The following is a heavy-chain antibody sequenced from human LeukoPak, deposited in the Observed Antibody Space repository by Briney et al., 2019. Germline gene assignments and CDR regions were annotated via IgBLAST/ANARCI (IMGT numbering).Heavy chain of an antibody. CDR2: IYYSGST. D-gene: IGHD3-3*01. V-gene: IGHV4-30-4*01. Sequence: SETLSLTCTVSGGSISSGDYYWSWIRQPPGKGLEWIGYIYYSGSTYYNPSLKSRVTISVDTSKNQFSLKLSSVTAADTAVYYCARTQYYDFWSGYPGLFDYWGQGTLVTVSS. CDR3: ARTQYYDFWSGYPGLFDY. CDR1: GGSISSGDYY. J-gene: IGHJ4*02.